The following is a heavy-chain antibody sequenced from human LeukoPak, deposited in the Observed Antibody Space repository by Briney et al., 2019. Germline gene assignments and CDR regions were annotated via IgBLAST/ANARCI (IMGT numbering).Heavy chain of an antibody. Sequence: GGSLRLSCAASGFTFSSYWMSWVRQAPGKGLKWVANIKQDGSEKYYVDSVKGRFTISRDNAKNSLYLQMNSLRAEDTAVYYCAIGGRFGLLDYWGQGTLVTVSS. CDR1: GFTFSSYW. CDR3: AIGGRFGLLDY. V-gene: IGHV3-7*01. J-gene: IGHJ4*02. CDR2: IKQDGSEK. D-gene: IGHD3-10*01.